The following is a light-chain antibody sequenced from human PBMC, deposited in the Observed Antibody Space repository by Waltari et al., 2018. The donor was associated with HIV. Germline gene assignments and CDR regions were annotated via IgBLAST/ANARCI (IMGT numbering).Light chain of an antibody. CDR1: SSDVGACKN. V-gene: IGLV2-14*01. CDR2: EVS. CDR3: SSYTTTSTCV. J-gene: IGLJ1*01. Sequence: QSALTQPASVSGSPGQSTTISCTGTSSDVGACKNVAWYQHFPGKAPKLIIYEVSDRPSGVSNRFSGSKSGNTASLTISGLQAEDEADYFCSSYTTTSTCVFGTGTKVTVL.